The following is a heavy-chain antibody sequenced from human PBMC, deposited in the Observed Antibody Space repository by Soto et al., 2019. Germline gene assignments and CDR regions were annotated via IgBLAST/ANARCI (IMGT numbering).Heavy chain of an antibody. J-gene: IGHJ4*02. Sequence: SETLSLTCTVSGGSISNYYWSWIRQPPGNELEWIAYIYYNGVTNYNPSLKSRVTISVDTSRNQFSLTLTSVTAADTAVYYCARGRKYYYDNTGPFYFEHWGQGTLVTVS. CDR1: GGSISNYY. D-gene: IGHD3-22*01. CDR2: IYYNGVT. V-gene: IGHV4-59*01. CDR3: ARGRKYYYDNTGPFYFEH.